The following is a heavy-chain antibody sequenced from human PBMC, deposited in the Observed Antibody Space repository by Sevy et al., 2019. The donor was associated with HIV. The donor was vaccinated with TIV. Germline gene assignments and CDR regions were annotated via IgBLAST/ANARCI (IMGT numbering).Heavy chain of an antibody. CDR2: INSGGGST. D-gene: IGHD3-22*01. V-gene: IGHV3-23*01. J-gene: IGHJ4*02. CDR1: GFTFTEFV. CDR3: AKDVVGGYYDSSGYSDH. Sequence: GGSLRLSCAASGFTFTEFVMSWVRQAPGKGLEWVSTINSGGGSTYYADSVKGPFTIARDNSQTTLHLQMNSLRAEDTAVYYCAKDVVGGYYDSSGYSDHWGQGTLVTVSS.